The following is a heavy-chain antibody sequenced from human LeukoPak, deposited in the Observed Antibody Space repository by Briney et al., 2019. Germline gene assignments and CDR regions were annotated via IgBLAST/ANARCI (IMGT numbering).Heavy chain of an antibody. V-gene: IGHV3-30*02. CDR1: GFTFSSYG. CDR2: IRYDGSNK. D-gene: IGHD2-2*02. CDR3: AKDLPAAIFGYFQH. Sequence: GGSLRLSCAASGFTFSSYGMHWVRQAPGKGLEWVAFIRYDGSNKYYADSVKGRFTISRDNSKNTLYLQMNSLRAEDTAVYYCAKDLPAAIFGYFQHWGQGTLVTVSS. J-gene: IGHJ1*01.